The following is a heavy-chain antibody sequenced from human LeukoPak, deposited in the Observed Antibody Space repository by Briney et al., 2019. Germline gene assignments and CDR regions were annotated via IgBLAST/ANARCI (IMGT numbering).Heavy chain of an antibody. D-gene: IGHD6-19*01. J-gene: IGHJ6*02. CDR3: AREGEVAVAATRYYYYYGMDV. CDR1: GGSFSGYY. CDR2: INHSGGT. V-gene: IGHV4-34*01. Sequence: SETLSLTCAVYGGSFSGYYWSWIRQPPGKGLEWIGEINHSGGTNYNPSLKSRVTMSVDTSKNQFSLKLSSVTAADTAVYYCAREGEVAVAATRYYYYYGMDVWGQGTTVTVSS.